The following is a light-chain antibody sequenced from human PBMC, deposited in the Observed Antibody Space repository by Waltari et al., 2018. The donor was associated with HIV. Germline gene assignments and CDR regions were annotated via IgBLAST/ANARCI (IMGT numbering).Light chain of an antibody. V-gene: IGKV3D-11*03. CDR2: DAS. CDR1: QSVSNS. J-gene: IGKJ4*01. CDR3: QQRSNWRRSGLT. Sequence: EIVMTQSPATLSVSPGGRATLSCRASQSVSNSLVWYQQRPGQAPRLLIYDASNRATGIPARFSGSGSGTDFTLTISSLEPEDFAVYYCQQRSNWRRSGLTFGGGTKVEIK.